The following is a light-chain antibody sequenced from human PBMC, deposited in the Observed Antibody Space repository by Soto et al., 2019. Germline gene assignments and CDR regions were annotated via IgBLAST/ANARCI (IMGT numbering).Light chain of an antibody. V-gene: IGKV3-20*01. CDR3: QQSGGSPIT. CDR1: QSVSRR. Sequence: EDVWPQSPRTLSLSPGGRGTLYCRASQSVSRRLAWYQQRPGQSPRLLISGASMRASGVPVRFIGSGSGTAVTLTITRLEPEDLAVYYCQQSGGSPITFGLGTRLEIK. CDR2: GAS. J-gene: IGKJ5*01.